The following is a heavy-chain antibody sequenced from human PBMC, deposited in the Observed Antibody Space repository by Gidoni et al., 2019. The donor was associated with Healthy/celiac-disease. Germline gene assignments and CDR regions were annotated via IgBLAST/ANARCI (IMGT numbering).Heavy chain of an antibody. CDR3: ARGLYCSSTSCYTWGAFDI. Sequence: QVQLVQSGAEVKKPGSSVKVTCKASGGTVSSYALSWVRQARGQGREWMGGIIPSFGTANYAQKFQGRVTITADESTSTAYMELSSLRSEDTAVYYCARGLYCSSTSCYTWGAFDIWGQGTMVTVSS. CDR2: IIPSFGTA. V-gene: IGHV1-69*01. CDR1: GGTVSSYA. D-gene: IGHD2-2*02. J-gene: IGHJ3*02.